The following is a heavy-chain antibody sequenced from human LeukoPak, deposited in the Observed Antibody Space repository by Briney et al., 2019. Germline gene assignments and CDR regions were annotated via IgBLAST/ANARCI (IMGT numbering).Heavy chain of an antibody. Sequence: GGTLRLSCAASGFTFSSYGMSWVRQAPGKGLDWVSAISGSGGSTYYADSVKGRFSISRDNSKNSLFLQMNSLRAEDTAVYYCARDWVFFNWGQGTLVTVSS. CDR3: ARDWVFFN. CDR1: GFTFSSYG. CDR2: ISGSGGST. D-gene: IGHD3-16*01. V-gene: IGHV3-23*01. J-gene: IGHJ4*02.